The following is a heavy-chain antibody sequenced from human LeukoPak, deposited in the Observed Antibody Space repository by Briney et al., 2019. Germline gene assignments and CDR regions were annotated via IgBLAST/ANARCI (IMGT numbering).Heavy chain of an antibody. CDR2: INKDGSQT. Sequence: GGSLRLSCAASGFTFSTYWMSWVRQAPGKGLEWVANINKDGSQTYYVDSMRGRFTISRDNAKNSLFLQMDSLTAEDTAVYYCARETYYSGSGPGGWFDPWGQGTLVTVSS. D-gene: IGHD3-10*01. CDR3: ARETYYSGSGPGGWFDP. V-gene: IGHV3-7*01. CDR1: GFTFSTYW. J-gene: IGHJ5*02.